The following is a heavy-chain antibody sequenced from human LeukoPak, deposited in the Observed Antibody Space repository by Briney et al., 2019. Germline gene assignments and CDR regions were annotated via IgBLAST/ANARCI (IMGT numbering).Heavy chain of an antibody. CDR2: IYYSGST. D-gene: IGHD2-2*01. V-gene: IGHV4-30-4*08. CDR1: GGSISSGDYY. Sequence: SQTLSLTCTVSGGSISSGDYYWSWIRQPPGKGLEWIGYIYYSGSTYYNPSLKSRVTISVDTSKNQFSLKLSSVTAADTAVYYCARRNYCSSTSCYDVDAFDIWGQGTMVTVSS. CDR3: ARRNYCSSTSCYDVDAFDI. J-gene: IGHJ3*02.